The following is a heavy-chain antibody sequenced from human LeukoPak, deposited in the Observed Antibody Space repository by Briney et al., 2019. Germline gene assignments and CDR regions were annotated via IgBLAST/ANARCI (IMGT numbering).Heavy chain of an antibody. Sequence: GGSLRLSCAASGFTFSNYWMSWVRQAPGKGLEWVANIKQDGSEKYYVDSVKGRFTISRDNAKNSLYLQMNSLRAEDTAVYYCARVRVGAAPVDYWGQGTLVTVSS. D-gene: IGHD1-26*01. CDR2: IKQDGSEK. V-gene: IGHV3-7*01. CDR1: GFTFSNYW. J-gene: IGHJ4*02. CDR3: ARVRVGAAPVDY.